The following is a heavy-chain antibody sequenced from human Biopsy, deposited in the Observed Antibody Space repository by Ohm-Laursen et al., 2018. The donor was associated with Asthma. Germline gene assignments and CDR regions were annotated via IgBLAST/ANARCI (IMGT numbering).Heavy chain of an antibody. CDR1: GFTFSDYY. Sequence: SLRLSCSASGFTFSDYYISWVRQAPGKGLEWVSYISDDGTYTAYADSVKGRFTISRDNAKNSLFLQVHGLRAEDTVVYFCARRSRESVSSPWYFDLWGRGTLVTVSS. V-gene: IGHV3-11*06. CDR2: ISDDGTYT. D-gene: IGHD6-6*01. J-gene: IGHJ2*01. CDR3: ARRSRESVSSPWYFDL.